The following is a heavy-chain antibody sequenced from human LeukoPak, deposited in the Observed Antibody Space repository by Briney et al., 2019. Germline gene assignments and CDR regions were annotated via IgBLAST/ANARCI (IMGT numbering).Heavy chain of an antibody. D-gene: IGHD3-10*01. J-gene: IGHJ5*02. Sequence: PGGSLRRPCAASGFTFNSYAMSWVRQAAGKGLEWVSSISGSGGSTYYADSVKGRFTISRDSSKNMLYLQMNILRAEDTAIYYCAKDGIDSGDPNGFDPWGQGTLVTVSS. CDR3: AKDGIDSGDPNGFDP. CDR1: GFTFNSYA. V-gene: IGHV3-23*01. CDR2: ISGSGGST.